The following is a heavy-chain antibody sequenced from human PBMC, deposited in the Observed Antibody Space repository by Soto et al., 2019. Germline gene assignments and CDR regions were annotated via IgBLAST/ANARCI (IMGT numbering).Heavy chain of an antibody. CDR1: GFTFPTYG. V-gene: IGHV3-30-3*01. CDR3: ARVTPGNNLYYFSGLDV. J-gene: IGHJ6*02. D-gene: IGHD1-1*01. CDR2: ISYEGSNT. Sequence: SGGSLRLSCVASGFTFPTYGLHWVRQAPGKGLQWVALISYEGSNTYYADSVKGRFTISRDNSKNTLHLQMNSLRPEDTGVYYCARVTPGNNLYYFSGLDVWGQGTSVTVSS.